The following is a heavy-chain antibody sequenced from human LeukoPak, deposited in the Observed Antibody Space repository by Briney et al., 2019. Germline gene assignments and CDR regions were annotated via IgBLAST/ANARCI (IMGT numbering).Heavy chain of an antibody. CDR1: GYSFTSYW. J-gene: IGHJ6*02. CDR3: ARHGYSGYDPLHYYYYYGMDV. D-gene: IGHD5-12*01. V-gene: IGHV5-51*01. CDR2: IYPGDSDT. Sequence: GESLKISCKGSGYSFTSYWIGWVRQMPGKGLELMGIIYPGDSDTRYSPSFQGQVTISADKSISTAYLQWSSLKASDTAMYYCARHGYSGYDPLHYYYYYGMDVWGQGTTVTVSS.